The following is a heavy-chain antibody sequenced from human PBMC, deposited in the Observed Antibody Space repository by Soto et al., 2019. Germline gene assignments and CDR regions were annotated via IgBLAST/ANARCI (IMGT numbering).Heavy chain of an antibody. V-gene: IGHV2-5*02. CDR1: GFSLTNSGVG. J-gene: IGHJ5*01. Sequence: QITLKESGPTLVEPTQTLTLTCSFSGFSLTNSGVGVGWFRQAPGKALECLGILYWDNYRRYNPSLKTRLTIEKDTSKSKVALSLKYMEPVDTGIYYCAQRASYSAWDVGWFDSWGQGTPVTVS. CDR3: AQRASYSAWDVGWFDS. CDR2: LYWDNYR. D-gene: IGHD2-15*01.